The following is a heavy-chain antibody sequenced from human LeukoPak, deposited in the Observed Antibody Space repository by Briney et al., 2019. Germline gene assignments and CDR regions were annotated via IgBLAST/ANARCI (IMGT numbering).Heavy chain of an antibody. Sequence: SETLSLTCTVSGDSISSSNCYWGWIRQPPGKGLEWIGSIYFSGGTYYNASLKSRVTISVDTSKNQFSLKLSSVTAADTAVYYCARISLTGYAPISGYFDYWGQGTLVTVSS. CDR3: ARISLTGYAPISGYFDY. D-gene: IGHD3-9*01. J-gene: IGHJ4*02. V-gene: IGHV4-39*07. CDR2: IYFSGGT. CDR1: GDSISSSNCY.